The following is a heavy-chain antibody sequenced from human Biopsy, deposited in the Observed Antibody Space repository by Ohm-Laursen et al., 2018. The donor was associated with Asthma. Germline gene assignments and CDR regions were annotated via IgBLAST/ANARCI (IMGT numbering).Heavy chain of an antibody. CDR1: GGTFNTYV. Sequence: GASVKVSCKSLGGTFNTYVIGWVRQAPGQGLEWMGGINSVFGTTTYPQKFQDRVTITADDSTSTVYMELSSLRSEDTAVYYWARKAGVCISRTCYPLGFWGQGTLVTVSS. CDR2: INSVFGTT. J-gene: IGHJ4*02. CDR3: ARKAGVCISRTCYPLGF. V-gene: IGHV1-69*13. D-gene: IGHD2-2*01.